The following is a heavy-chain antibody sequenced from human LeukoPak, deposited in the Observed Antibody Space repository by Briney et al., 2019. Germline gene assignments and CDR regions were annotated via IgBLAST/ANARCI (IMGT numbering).Heavy chain of an antibody. CDR1: GGSISSYY. V-gene: IGHV4-59*01. D-gene: IGHD3-9*01. CDR2: IYYGGST. Sequence: SETLSLTCTVSGGSISSYYWSWIRQPPGKGLEWIGYIYYGGSTDYNPSLKSRVTISVDTSKNQFSLKLSSVTAADTAVYYCARKGLLTGYFDYWGQGTLVTVSS. J-gene: IGHJ4*02. CDR3: ARKGLLTGYFDY.